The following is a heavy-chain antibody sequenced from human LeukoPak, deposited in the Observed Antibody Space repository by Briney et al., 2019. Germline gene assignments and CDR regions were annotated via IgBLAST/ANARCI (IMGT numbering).Heavy chain of an antibody. CDR3: ARDRPGYSSGWYSDY. CDR2: IYSGGST. J-gene: IGHJ4*02. Sequence: PAGSLRLSCAASGFTVSSSYMSWVRQAPGKGLEWVSVIYSGGSTYYADSVKGRFTIARDNSKNTLYLQMNSLRAEDTAVYYCARDRPGYSSGWYSDYWGQGTLVTVSS. D-gene: IGHD6-19*01. V-gene: IGHV3-53*01. CDR1: GFTVSSSY.